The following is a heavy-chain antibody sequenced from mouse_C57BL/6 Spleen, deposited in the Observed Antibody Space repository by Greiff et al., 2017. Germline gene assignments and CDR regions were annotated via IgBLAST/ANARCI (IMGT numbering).Heavy chain of an antibody. J-gene: IGHJ3*01. CDR2: IAPSDSYT. D-gene: IGHD3-2*02. CDR1: GYPFTSYW. CDR3: ARSRDSSGAWFAY. Sequence: VQLQQPWAALVMPGASVTLSCKASGYPFTSYWMPWVKQRPGQGLEWIGEIAPSDSYTTYNQKFKGQSTLTVDKSSSTAYMQLSSLTSEDSAVYYCARSRDSSGAWFAYWGQGTLVTVSA. V-gene: IGHV1-69*01.